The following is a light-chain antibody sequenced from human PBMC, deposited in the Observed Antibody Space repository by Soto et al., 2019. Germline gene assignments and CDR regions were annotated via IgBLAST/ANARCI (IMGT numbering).Light chain of an antibody. J-gene: IGKJ1*01. CDR1: QSISSY. CDR2: AAS. Sequence: DIQMTQSPSSLSASVGDRVTITCRASQSISSYLNWYQQKPGKAPKLLIYAASSLQSGVPSRFSGSGSGTDFTLTISSLQPEDFAVYYCQQDYNLLWTFGQGTK. CDR3: QQDYNLLWT. V-gene: IGKV1-39*01.